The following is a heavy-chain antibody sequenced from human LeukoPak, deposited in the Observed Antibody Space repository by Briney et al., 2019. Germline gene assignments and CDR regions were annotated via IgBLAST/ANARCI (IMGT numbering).Heavy chain of an antibody. CDR3: ARRGDYVDY. Sequence: ASVKVSCKASGYTFTSYYMHWVRQAPGQGLEWMGVINPSGANTGYAQKFQGRVTMTTDTSTSTAYMELRSLRSDDTAVYYCARRGDYVDYWGQGTLVTVSS. CDR1: GYTFTSYY. CDR2: INPSGANT. V-gene: IGHV1-46*01. J-gene: IGHJ4*02. D-gene: IGHD4-17*01.